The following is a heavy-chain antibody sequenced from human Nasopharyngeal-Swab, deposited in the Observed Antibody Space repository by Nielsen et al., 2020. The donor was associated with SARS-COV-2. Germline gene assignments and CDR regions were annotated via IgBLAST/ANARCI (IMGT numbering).Heavy chain of an antibody. V-gene: IGHV1-3*01. Sequence: RQAPGQGLEGMGWINAGNGNTKYSQKFQGRVTITRDTSASTDYMELSSLRSEDTAVYYCARDPTVTTDYYYYYYMDVWGKGTTVTVSS. J-gene: IGHJ6*03. CDR2: INAGNGNT. D-gene: IGHD4-17*01. CDR3: ARDPTVTTDYYYYYYMDV.